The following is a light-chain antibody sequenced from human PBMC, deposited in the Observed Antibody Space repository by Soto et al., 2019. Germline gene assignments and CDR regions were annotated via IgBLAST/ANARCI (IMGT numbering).Light chain of an antibody. V-gene: IGLV1-51*01. J-gene: IGLJ2*01. CDR1: SANIGNNY. Sequence: QSVLTQPPSVSAAPGQQVAISCSGSSANIGNNYVSWYQQLPGAAPKLLIYDNDKRPSGIRDRFSGSKSGTSATLDITGLLTGDEADYYCGTWDSSLSAVVFGGGTQLTVL. CDR3: GTWDSSLSAVV. CDR2: DND.